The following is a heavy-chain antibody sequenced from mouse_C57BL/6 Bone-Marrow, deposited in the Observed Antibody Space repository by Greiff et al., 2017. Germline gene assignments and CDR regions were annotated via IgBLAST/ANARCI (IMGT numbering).Heavy chain of an antibody. J-gene: IGHJ4*01. V-gene: IGHV5-17*01. CDR3: AKDRMDY. Sequence: EVHLVESGGGLVKPGGSLKLSCAASGFTFSDYGMHWVRQAPEKGLEWVAYISSGSSTIYYADTVKGRFTISRDNAKNPLFLKMTSLRTEDTAMYYCAKDRMDYWGQGTLVTVSA. CDR2: ISSGSSTI. CDR1: GFTFSDYG.